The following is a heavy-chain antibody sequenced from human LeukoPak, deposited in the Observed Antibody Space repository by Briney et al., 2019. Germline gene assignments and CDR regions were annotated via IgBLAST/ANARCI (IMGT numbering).Heavy chain of an antibody. D-gene: IGHD2-2*01. V-gene: IGHV4-39*01. Sequence: SETLSLTCTVSGGSISSSSYYWGWIRQPPGEGLEWIGSIYYSGSTYYNPSLKSRVTISVDTSKNQFSLKLSSVTAADTAVYYCARQWVDCSSTSCYLARFDPWGQGTLVTVSS. CDR1: GGSISSSSYY. CDR3: ARQWVDCSSTSCYLARFDP. CDR2: IYYSGST. J-gene: IGHJ5*02.